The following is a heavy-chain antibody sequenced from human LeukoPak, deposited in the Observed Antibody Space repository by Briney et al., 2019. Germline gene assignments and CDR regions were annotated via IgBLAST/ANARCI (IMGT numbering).Heavy chain of an antibody. CDR1: GGSINNYY. D-gene: IGHD5-18*01. J-gene: IGHJ4*02. CDR3: ASSMLWSPFDY. CDR2: ISYNGST. V-gene: IGHV4-59*01. Sequence: SETLSLTCTVSGGSINNYYWSWIRQPPGKGLEWIGYISYNGSTNYNPSLKSRVTMSLDTSQSQFSLKLTSVTTADTAVYYCASSMLWSPFDYWGQGTLVTVSS.